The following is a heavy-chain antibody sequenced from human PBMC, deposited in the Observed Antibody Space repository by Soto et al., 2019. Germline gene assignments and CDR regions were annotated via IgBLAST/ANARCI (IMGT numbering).Heavy chain of an antibody. V-gene: IGHV1-69*12. D-gene: IGHD3-22*01. Sequence: QVQLVQPGAEVKKPGSSVKVSCKASGGTFSSYAISWVRQAPGQGLEWMGGIIPIFGTANYAQKFQGRVTITADESTSTAYMELSSLRSEDTAVYYCARDAMIVVADHDAFDIWGQGTMVTVSS. CDR2: IIPIFGTA. J-gene: IGHJ3*02. CDR3: ARDAMIVVADHDAFDI. CDR1: GGTFSSYA.